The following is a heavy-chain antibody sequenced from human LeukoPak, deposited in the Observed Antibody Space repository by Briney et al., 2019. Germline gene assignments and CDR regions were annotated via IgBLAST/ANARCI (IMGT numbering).Heavy chain of an antibody. Sequence: ASVKVSCKASGYTFTSYDINWVRQATGQGLEWMGWMNPNSGNTGYAQKFQGRVTITRNTSISTAYMELSSLRSEDTAVYYCARSTYYDILTGYYISSPPDYWGQGTLVTVSS. J-gene: IGHJ4*02. V-gene: IGHV1-8*03. CDR1: GYTFTSYD. CDR3: ARSTYYDILTGYYISSPPDY. D-gene: IGHD3-9*01. CDR2: MNPNSGNT.